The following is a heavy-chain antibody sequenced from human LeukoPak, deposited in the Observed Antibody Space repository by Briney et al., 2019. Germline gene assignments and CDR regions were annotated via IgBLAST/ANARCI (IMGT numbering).Heavy chain of an antibody. Sequence: GGSLRLSCATSGFTFSSYAMSWVRQAPGKGLEWLSGIGASGGSTYYADSVKGRFTISRDNSKNTLYLQMNSLRTEDTAVYYCAKAEGYDILTGLDYWGQGTLVTVSS. CDR3: AKAEGYDILTGLDY. J-gene: IGHJ4*02. V-gene: IGHV3-23*01. CDR1: GFTFSSYA. CDR2: IGASGGST. D-gene: IGHD3-9*01.